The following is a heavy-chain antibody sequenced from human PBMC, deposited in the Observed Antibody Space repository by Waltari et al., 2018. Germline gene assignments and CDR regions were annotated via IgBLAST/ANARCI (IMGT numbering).Heavy chain of an antibody. CDR2: ISAYNGNT. CDR1: GYTFTSYG. J-gene: IGHJ6*02. V-gene: IGHV1-18*01. CDR3: ARETMVRGVIHYYYGMDV. D-gene: IGHD3-10*01. Sequence: QVQLVQSGAEVKKPGASVKVSCKASGYTFTSYGISLVRQAPGPGLEWMGWISAYNGNTNYAQKLQGRVTMTTDTSTSTAYMELRSLRSDDTAVYYCARETMVRGVIHYYYGMDVWGQGTTVTVSS.